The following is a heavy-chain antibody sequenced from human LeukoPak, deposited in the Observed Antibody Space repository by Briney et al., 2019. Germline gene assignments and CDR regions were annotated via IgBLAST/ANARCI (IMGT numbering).Heavy chain of an antibody. J-gene: IGHJ4*02. Sequence: KPSETLSLTCAAYGGSFSGYYWSWIRQPPGKGLEWIGEINHSGSTNYNPSLKSRVTISVDTSKNQSSLKLSSVTAADTAVYYCARGDYGGSGYWGQGTLVTVSS. V-gene: IGHV4-34*01. CDR2: INHSGST. CDR3: ARGDYGGSGY. D-gene: IGHD4-17*01. CDR1: GGSFSGYY.